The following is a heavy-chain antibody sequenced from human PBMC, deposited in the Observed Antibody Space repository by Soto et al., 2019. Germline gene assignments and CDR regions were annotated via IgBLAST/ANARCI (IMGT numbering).Heavy chain of an antibody. CDR2: IYSGGST. CDR3: AREASRGFFAMYAFDI. J-gene: IGHJ3*02. D-gene: IGHD3-3*01. V-gene: IGHV3-66*01. CDR1: GFTVSSNY. Sequence: GGSLRLSCAASGFTVSSNYMSWVRQAPGKGLEWVSVIYSGGSTYYADSVKGRFTISRDNSKNTLYLQMNSLRAEDTAVYYCAREASRGFFAMYAFDIWGQGTMVTV.